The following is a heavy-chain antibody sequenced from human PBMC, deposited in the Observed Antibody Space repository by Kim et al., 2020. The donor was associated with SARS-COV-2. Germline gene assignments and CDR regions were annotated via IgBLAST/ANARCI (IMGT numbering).Heavy chain of an antibody. J-gene: IGHJ4*02. CDR3: AKTYTGYSSGWALDY. V-gene: IGHV3-23*01. CDR1: GFTFSSYA. CDR2: ISGSGGST. Sequence: GGSLRLSCAASGFTFSSYAMSWVRQAPGKGLEWVSAISGSGGSTYYADSVKGRFTISRDNSKNTLYLQMNSLRAEDTAAYYCAKTYTGYSSGWALDYWGQGTLVTVSS. D-gene: IGHD6-19*01.